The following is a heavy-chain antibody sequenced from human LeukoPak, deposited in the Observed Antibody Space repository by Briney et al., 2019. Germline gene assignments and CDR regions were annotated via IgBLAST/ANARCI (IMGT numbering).Heavy chain of an antibody. D-gene: IGHD6-13*01. CDR1: VYTFTIYG. Sequence: ASVKVSFKSSVYTFTIYGISWVRQAPGQGLGWVGWISAYNGNTNYTQKLQCRVTMTTDTSTSTAYMELRSLRSDDTAVYYCARDRSSSSEIDYWGQGTLVTVSS. CDR3: ARDRSSSSEIDY. V-gene: IGHV1-18*01. CDR2: ISAYNGNT. J-gene: IGHJ4*02.